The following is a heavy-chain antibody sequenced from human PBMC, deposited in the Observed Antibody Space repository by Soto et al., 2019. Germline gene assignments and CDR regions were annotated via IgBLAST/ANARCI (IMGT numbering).Heavy chain of an antibody. Sequence: ASVKVSCKASGYTFTGYYMHWVRQAPGQGLERMGWINPNSGGTNYAQKFQGWVTMTRDTSISTAYMELSRLRSDDTAVYYCARGPSPLEPSIYSSTRYYYGMDVWGQGTTVTVSS. V-gene: IGHV1-2*04. D-gene: IGHD6-13*01. CDR2: INPNSGGT. J-gene: IGHJ6*02. CDR1: GYTFTGYY. CDR3: ARGPSPLEPSIYSSTRYYYGMDV.